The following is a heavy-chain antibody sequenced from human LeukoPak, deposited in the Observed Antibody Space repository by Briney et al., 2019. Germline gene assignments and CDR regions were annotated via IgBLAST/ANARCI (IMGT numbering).Heavy chain of an antibody. V-gene: IGHV4-34*01. D-gene: IGHD3-22*01. CDR1: GGSFSGYY. CDR2: INHSGST. J-gene: IGHJ4*02. CDR3: ARLSGYYYSPIDY. Sequence: PSETLSLTCAVYGGSFSGYYWSWIRQPPGKGLEWIGEINHSGSTNYNPSLKSRVTISVDTSKNQFSLKLSSVTAADTAVYYCARLSGYYYSPIDYWGQGTRVTVSS.